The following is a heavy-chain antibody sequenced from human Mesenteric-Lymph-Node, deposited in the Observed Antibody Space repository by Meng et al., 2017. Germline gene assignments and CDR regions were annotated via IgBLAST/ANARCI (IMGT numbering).Heavy chain of an antibody. V-gene: IGHV1-46*01. D-gene: IGHD1-26*01. Sequence: ASVKVSCKASGYTFTSYYMHWVRQAPGQGLEWMGIINPSGGSTSYAQKFQGRVTMTRDASISTAYMELSSLASEDTAVYYCARGIAQGVDYWGQGTLVTVSS. CDR3: ARGIAQGVDY. J-gene: IGHJ4*02. CDR2: INPSGGST. CDR1: GYTFTSYY.